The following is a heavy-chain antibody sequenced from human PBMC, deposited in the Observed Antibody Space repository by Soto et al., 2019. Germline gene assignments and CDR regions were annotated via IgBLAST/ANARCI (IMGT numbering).Heavy chain of an antibody. CDR3: ARDPYYGSGSSFDY. CDR2: IYYSGST. Sequence: SETLSLTCTVSGGSISSGGYYWSWIRQHPGKGLEWIGYIYYSGSTYYNPSLKGRVTISVDTSKNQFSLKLSSVTAADTAVYYCARDPYYGSGSSFDYWGQGTLVTVSS. J-gene: IGHJ4*02. D-gene: IGHD3-10*01. V-gene: IGHV4-31*03. CDR1: GGSISSGGYY.